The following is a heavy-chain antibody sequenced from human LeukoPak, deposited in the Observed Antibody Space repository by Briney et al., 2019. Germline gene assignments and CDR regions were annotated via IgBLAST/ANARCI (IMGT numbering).Heavy chain of an antibody. J-gene: IGHJ4*02. V-gene: IGHV4-30-2*01. CDR3: ARAKWELDY. Sequence: PSETLSLTCAVSGGSISSGGYPWSWIRQPPGKGLEWIGYIYHSGSTYYNPSLKSRVTISVDRSKNQFSLKLSSVTAADTAVYYCARAKWELDYWGQGTLVTVSS. CDR1: GGSISSGGYP. CDR2: IYHSGST. D-gene: IGHD1-26*01.